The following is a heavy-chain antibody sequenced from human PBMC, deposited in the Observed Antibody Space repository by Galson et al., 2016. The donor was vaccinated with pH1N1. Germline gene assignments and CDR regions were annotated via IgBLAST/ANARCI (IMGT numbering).Heavy chain of an antibody. V-gene: IGHV3-9*01. Sequence: SLSLSCAASGFTFNDYAMHWVRLLPGKGLEWVSGISWNSGNIDYADSVKGRFTVSRDKAKSSLHLQMNSLRPEDTAFYFCAKVMVQAGLQGDAFDVWGPGTMVAVSS. CDR3: AKVMVQAGLQGDAFDV. J-gene: IGHJ3*01. CDR2: ISWNSGNI. CDR1: GFTFNDYA. D-gene: IGHD2-2*01.